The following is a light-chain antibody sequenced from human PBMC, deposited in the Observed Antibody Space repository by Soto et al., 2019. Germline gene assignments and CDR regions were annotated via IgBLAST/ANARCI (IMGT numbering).Light chain of an antibody. CDR3: QQYSIWRT. CDR2: GAS. V-gene: IGKV3-15*01. J-gene: IGKJ1*01. CDR1: ESVSNN. Sequence: EIVMTQSPATLSLSPGESATLSCRASESVSNNLAWYQQKAGQAPRLLIYGASTRATGIPARFSGSGSGTEFTLTISSLQSEDLAVYYCQQYSIWRTFGQGTKVEIK.